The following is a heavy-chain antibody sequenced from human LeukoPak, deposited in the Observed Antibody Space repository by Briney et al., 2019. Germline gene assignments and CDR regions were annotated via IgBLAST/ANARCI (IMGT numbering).Heavy chain of an antibody. CDR1: GGSISTYY. V-gene: IGHV4-59*08. J-gene: IGHJ4*02. Sequence: SETLSLTCTASGGSISTYYWSWIRQPPGKGLEWIGYIHYSGTTNYNPSLKSRVTISLDTSKNQFSLNLSSVTAADTAVYYCARMGGYSGYATHWGQGTLVTVSS. CDR3: ARMGGYSGYATH. CDR2: IHYSGTT. D-gene: IGHD5-12*01.